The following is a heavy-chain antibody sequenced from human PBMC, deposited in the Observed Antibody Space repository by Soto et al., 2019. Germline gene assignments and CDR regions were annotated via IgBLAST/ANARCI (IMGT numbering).Heavy chain of an antibody. J-gene: IGHJ6*02. V-gene: IGHV3-33*01. CDR2: IWDDGSNK. CDR3: ARAVGATKTYYYYGMDV. CDR1: GFTFSSYG. D-gene: IGHD1-26*01. Sequence: GGSLRLSCAASGFTFSSYGMHWVRQAPGKGLEWVAVIWDDGSNKYYADSVKGRFTISRDNSKNTLYLQMNSLRAEDTAVYYCARAVGATKTYYYYGMDVWGQGTTVTVSS.